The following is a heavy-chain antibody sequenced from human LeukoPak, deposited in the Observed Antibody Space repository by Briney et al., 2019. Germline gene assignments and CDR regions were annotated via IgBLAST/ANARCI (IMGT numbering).Heavy chain of an antibody. CDR3: ARAVTMVRGVHDAFDI. V-gene: IGHV1-2*02. J-gene: IGHJ3*02. CDR2: VNPNSGGT. D-gene: IGHD3-10*01. Sequence: ASVKVSCKASGGTFSSYAISWVRQAPGQGLEWMGWVNPNSGGTNYAQKFQGRVTMTRDTSISTVYMELSRLRSDDTAVYCCARAVTMVRGVHDAFDIWGQGTMVTVSS. CDR1: GGTFSSYA.